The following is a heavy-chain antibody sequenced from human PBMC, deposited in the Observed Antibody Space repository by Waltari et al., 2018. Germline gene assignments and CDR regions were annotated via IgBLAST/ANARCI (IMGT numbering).Heavy chain of an antibody. D-gene: IGHD4-17*01. Sequence: EVQLVASGGGLVQPGGSLRLFCAASGLSVTTNYMNWVRQTPMKGLEWVSVIYNGGTYYADSVKGRFTISRDTSKNTVYLQMNSLRAEDTAVYYCATDWNADYIFDQWGQGTLVTISS. CDR1: GLSVTTNY. V-gene: IGHV3-66*01. J-gene: IGHJ4*02. CDR3: ATDWNADYIFDQ. CDR2: IYNGGT.